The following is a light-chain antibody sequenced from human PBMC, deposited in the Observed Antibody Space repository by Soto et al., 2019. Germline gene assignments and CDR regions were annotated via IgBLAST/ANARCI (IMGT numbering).Light chain of an antibody. CDR1: ESVDIY. Sequence: ETVLTQSPATLSLSPGERATLSCRASESVDIYLAWYQQKPGQAPRLLIYDASNRATGIPARFSGSGSGTDFTLTISSLEPEDFAIYYFQQRRNGPPLTFGGGTRVELK. J-gene: IGKJ4*01. CDR3: QQRRNGPPLT. V-gene: IGKV3-11*01. CDR2: DAS.